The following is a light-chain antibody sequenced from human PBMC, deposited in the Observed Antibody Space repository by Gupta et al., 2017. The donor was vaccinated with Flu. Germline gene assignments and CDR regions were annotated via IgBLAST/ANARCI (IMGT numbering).Light chain of an antibody. J-gene: IGLJ3*02. CDR2: EDS. CDR3: QVWDTSSDRWV. Sequence: IGLKSVYWYQQKTGNAPVLVGYEDSDRPLGIPERFFGANFANTATLITTRPTIRVEAGEEADYYCQVWDTSSDRWVFGGGTKVTVL. CDR1: IGLKS. V-gene: IGLV3-21*02.